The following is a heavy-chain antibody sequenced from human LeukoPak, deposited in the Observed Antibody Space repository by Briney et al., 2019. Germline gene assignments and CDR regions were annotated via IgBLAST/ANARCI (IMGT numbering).Heavy chain of an antibody. CDR1: GFTFSSYA. D-gene: IGHD3-22*01. Sequence: GGSLRLSCAASGFTFSSYAMHWVRQAPGKGLEWVAVISYDGSNKYYADSVKGRFTISRDNSKNTLYLQMNSLRAEDTAVYYCAKESAAYYYDSSADWGQGTLVTVSS. CDR3: AKESAAYYYDSSAD. CDR2: ISYDGSNK. V-gene: IGHV3-30-3*01. J-gene: IGHJ4*02.